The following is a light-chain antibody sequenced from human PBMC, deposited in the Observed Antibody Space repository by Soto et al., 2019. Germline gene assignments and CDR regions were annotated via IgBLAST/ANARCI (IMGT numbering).Light chain of an antibody. CDR3: QQSYSTPLT. CDR2: AAS. V-gene: IGKV1-39*01. J-gene: IGKJ4*01. CDR1: QSISSY. Sequence: DIQMTHSPSTLSGSVGDRVTITCRASQSISSYLNWYQQKPGKAPKLLIYAASSLQSGVPSRFSGSGSGTDFTLTISSLQPEDFATYYCQQSYSTPLTFGGGTKVDIK.